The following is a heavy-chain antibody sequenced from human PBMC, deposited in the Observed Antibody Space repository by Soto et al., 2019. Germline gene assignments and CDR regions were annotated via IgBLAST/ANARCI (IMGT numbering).Heavy chain of an antibody. J-gene: IGHJ5*02. CDR2: INHSGST. CDR3: ARCPRRRYCSSTSCYNTGEWFDT. D-gene: IGHD2-2*01. V-gene: IGHV4-34*01. Sequence: PSETLSLTCAVYGGSFSGYYWSWIRQPPGKGLEWIGEINHSGSTNYNPSLKSRVTISVDTSKNQFSLKLSSVTAAETAVYYCARCPRRRYCSSTSCYNTGEWFDTWGQGTLVT. CDR1: GGSFSGYY.